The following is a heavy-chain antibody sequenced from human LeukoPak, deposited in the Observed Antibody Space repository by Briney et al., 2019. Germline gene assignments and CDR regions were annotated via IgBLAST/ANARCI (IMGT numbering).Heavy chain of an antibody. V-gene: IGHV3-30*03. CDR1: GFTFSSYG. CDR2: ISYDGSNK. J-gene: IGHJ4*02. CDR3: ARQVGSSWYFYFDY. D-gene: IGHD6-13*01. Sequence: GGSLRLSCAASGFTFSSYGMHWVRQAPGKGLEWVAVISYDGSNKYYAGSVKGRFTISRDNSKNTLYLQMNSLRAEDTAVYYCARQVGSSWYFYFDYWGQGTLVTVSS.